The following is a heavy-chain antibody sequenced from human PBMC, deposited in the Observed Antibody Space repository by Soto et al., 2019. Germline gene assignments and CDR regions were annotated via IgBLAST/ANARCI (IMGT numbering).Heavy chain of an antibody. Sequence: ASVKGSCKGSGYTFTSYDINWGGQATGQGLEWMGWMNPNSGNTGYAQKFQGSVPMTRNTSISTAYMELSSLRSEVTAVYYSARAPRLPFDPWGQGTLVTVSS. CDR1: GYTFTSYD. CDR2: MNPNSGNT. V-gene: IGHV1-8*01. D-gene: IGHD3-16*01. J-gene: IGHJ5*02. CDR3: ARAPRLPFDP.